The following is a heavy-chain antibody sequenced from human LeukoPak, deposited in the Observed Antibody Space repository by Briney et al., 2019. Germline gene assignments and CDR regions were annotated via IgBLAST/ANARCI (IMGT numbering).Heavy chain of an antibody. Sequence: GASVKVSCKASAYSFTSYGIIWVRQAPGQGLEWMGWISPFTGHTYYTPRLQGRITMTTDTSTNTAYMELRSLRSDDTAVYFCARDSPNWNLDIDYYYGMDVWGQGTTVTVSS. CDR2: ISPFTGHT. D-gene: IGHD1-1*01. J-gene: IGHJ6*02. CDR3: ARDSPNWNLDIDYYYGMDV. V-gene: IGHV1-18*01. CDR1: AYSFTSYG.